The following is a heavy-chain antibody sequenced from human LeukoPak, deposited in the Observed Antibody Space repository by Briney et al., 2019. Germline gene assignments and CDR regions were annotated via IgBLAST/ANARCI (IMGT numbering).Heavy chain of an antibody. CDR2: INPNSGGT. J-gene: IGHJ3*02. D-gene: IGHD6-13*01. CDR3: AKPARSSWFFDAFDI. CDR1: GYTFTGYY. V-gene: IGHV1-2*02. Sequence: ASVKVSCKASGYTFTGYYMHWVRQAPGQGLEWMGWINPNSGGTNYAQKFQGRVTMTRDTSISTAYMELSRLRSADTAVYYCAKPARSSWFFDAFDIWGQGTMVTVSS.